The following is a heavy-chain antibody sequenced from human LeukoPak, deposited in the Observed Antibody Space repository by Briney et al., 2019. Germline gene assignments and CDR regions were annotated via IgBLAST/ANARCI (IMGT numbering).Heavy chain of an antibody. D-gene: IGHD2/OR15-2a*01. V-gene: IGHV3-20*04. CDR3: ARDGTTIGVDYLPN. CDR2: INWNGGST. Sequence: GGSLRLSCAGSGFKFDDYGMNWVRQVPGKGLEWISAINWNGGSTHYADSVRGRFTISRDNARNSMFLHMNSLRAEDTALYFCARDGTTIGVDYLPNWGQGILVTVSS. J-gene: IGHJ4*02. CDR1: GFKFDDYG.